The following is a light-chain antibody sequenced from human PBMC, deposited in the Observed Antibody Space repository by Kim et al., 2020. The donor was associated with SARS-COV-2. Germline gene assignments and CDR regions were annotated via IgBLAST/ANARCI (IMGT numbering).Light chain of an antibody. J-gene: IGLJ1*01. CDR1: SSDVGGYNY. Sequence: GQSVTIPCTGTSSDVGGYNYVSWFQQHPGKAPKLLIYEVFKRPSGVPDRFSGSKSGNTASLTVSGLQAEDEADYYCYSYAGSNNFVFGTGTKVTVL. CDR3: YSYAGSNNFV. CDR2: EVF. V-gene: IGLV2-8*01.